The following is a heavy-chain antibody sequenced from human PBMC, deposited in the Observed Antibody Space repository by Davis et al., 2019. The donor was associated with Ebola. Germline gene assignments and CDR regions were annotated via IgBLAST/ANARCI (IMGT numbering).Heavy chain of an antibody. J-gene: IGHJ4*02. V-gene: IGHV1-18*01. CDR3: ARDGKRSYRTANMCWHSFDN. CDR2: ISAYNGNT. Sequence: AASVKVSCKASGYTFTSYGISWVRQAPGQGLEWMGWISAYNGNTNYAQKLQGRVTMTTDTSTSTAYMELSSLRSEDTAVYYCARDGKRSYRTANMCWHSFDNWGQGTLVTVSS. D-gene: IGHD3-16*02. CDR1: GYTFTSYG.